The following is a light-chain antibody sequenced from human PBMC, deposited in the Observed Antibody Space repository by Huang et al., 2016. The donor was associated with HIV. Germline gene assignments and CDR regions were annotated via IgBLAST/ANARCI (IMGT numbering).Light chain of an antibody. Sequence: DIVMTQSPLSLSVTPGEPASISCRSSQSLLHSNGYNYLDWYLQKPGQSPQLLIYLGSNRASGGPDMFSGSGSGTDSTLKISRVEAEDVGVYYCMQALETPRTFGQGTKVEIK. CDR3: MQALETPRT. CDR2: LGS. CDR1: QSLLHSNGYNY. J-gene: IGKJ1*01. V-gene: IGKV2-28*01.